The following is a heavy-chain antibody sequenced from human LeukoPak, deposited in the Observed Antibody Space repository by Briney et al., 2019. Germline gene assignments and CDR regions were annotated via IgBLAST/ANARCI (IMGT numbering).Heavy chain of an antibody. D-gene: IGHD6-6*01. CDR1: GYTFNSYD. CDR2: MNPNTGNT. V-gene: IGHV1-8*01. Sequence: ASVKVSCKASGYTFNSYDINWVRQATGQGLEWMGWMNPNTGNTGYGERFQGRVTMTRDNSISTAYMELNSLTSEDTAVYYCARGHYSSWGPNWFDPWGQGTLVTVSS. J-gene: IGHJ5*02. CDR3: ARGHYSSWGPNWFDP.